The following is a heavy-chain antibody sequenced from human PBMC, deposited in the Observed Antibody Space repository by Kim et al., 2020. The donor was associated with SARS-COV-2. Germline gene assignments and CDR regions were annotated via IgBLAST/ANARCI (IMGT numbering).Heavy chain of an antibody. V-gene: IGHV1-18*01. Sequence: ASVKVSCKASGYTFTSYGISWVRQAPGQGLEWMGWISAYNGNTNYAQKLQGRVTMTTDTSTSTAYMELRSLRSDDTAVYYCARDQYCSGGSCYPYYYYGMDVWGQGTTVTVSS. J-gene: IGHJ6*02. D-gene: IGHD2-15*01. CDR2: ISAYNGNT. CDR1: GYTFTSYG. CDR3: ARDQYCSGGSCYPYYYYGMDV.